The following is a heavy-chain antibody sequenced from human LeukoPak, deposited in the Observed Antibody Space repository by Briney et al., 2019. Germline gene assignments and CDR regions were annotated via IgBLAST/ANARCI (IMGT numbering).Heavy chain of an antibody. CDR2: ISGSGGST. V-gene: IGHV3-23*01. CDR3: AKSGQFDS. Sequence: GGSLRLSCAASGFTFSSYAMTWVRQAPGKGLEWVSTISGSGGSTHYADSAKGRFTISRDNSKNTLYLQMNSLRAGDTAVYYCAKSGQFDSWGQGTLVTVSS. CDR1: GFTFSSYA. D-gene: IGHD1-14*01. J-gene: IGHJ4*02.